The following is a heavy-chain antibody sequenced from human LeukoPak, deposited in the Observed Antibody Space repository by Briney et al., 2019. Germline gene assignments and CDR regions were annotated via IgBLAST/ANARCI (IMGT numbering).Heavy chain of an antibody. Sequence: SETLSLTCAVSGDSISSSNWWSWVRQPPGKGLEWIGEIYHSGSTNYNPSLKSRVTISVDTSKNQFSLKLSSVTAADTAVYYCARGDSSGHPAFDYWGQGTLVTVSS. CDR2: IYHSGST. CDR1: GDSISSSNW. D-gene: IGHD3-22*01. V-gene: IGHV4-4*02. J-gene: IGHJ4*02. CDR3: ARGDSSGHPAFDY.